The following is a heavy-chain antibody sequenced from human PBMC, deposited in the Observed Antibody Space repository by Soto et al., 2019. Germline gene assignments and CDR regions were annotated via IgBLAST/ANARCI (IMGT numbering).Heavy chain of an antibody. V-gene: IGHV3-48*01. CDR2: ISSSSNI. CDR3: ARGYGPADS. J-gene: IGHJ4*02. Sequence: GGSLRLSCAASGFIFSTHSMNWVRQAPGKGLEWVSYISSSSNIYYADSVKGRFTISRDNARNSLYLQMNSLRAEDTAVYYCARGYGPADSWGQGTLVTVSS. CDR1: GFIFSTHS. D-gene: IGHD4-17*01.